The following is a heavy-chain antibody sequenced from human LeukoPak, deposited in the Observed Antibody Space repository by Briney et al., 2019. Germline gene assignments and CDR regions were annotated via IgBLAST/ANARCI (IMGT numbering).Heavy chain of an antibody. CDR2: IGIDSGNT. CDR1: GFTFSDYS. D-gene: IGHD3-10*01. Sequence: GGSLRLSCAASGFTFSDYSMNWVRQAPGKGLEWISYIGIDSGNTNYADSVKGRFTISGDKAKNSLYLQMNSLRAEDTAVYYCAGAPSTELLWFGELFKDPWGQGTLVTVSS. CDR3: AGAPSTELLWFGELFKDP. J-gene: IGHJ5*02. V-gene: IGHV3-48*01.